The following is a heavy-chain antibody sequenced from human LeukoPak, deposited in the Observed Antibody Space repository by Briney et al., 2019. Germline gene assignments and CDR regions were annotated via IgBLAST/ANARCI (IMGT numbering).Heavy chain of an antibody. CDR1: GGTFSSYA. CDR3: ARDPGVVVAATYFDY. CDR2: FIPIFGTA. J-gene: IGHJ4*02. Sequence: SVKVSCKASGGTFSSYAISWVRQAPGQGLEWMGGFIPIFGTANYAQKFQGRVTITADESTSTAYMELSSLRSEDTAVYYCARDPGVVVAATYFDYWGQGTLVTVSS. V-gene: IGHV1-69*13. D-gene: IGHD2-15*01.